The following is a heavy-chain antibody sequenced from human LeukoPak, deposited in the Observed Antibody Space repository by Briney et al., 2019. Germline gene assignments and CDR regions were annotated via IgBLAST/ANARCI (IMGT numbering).Heavy chain of an antibody. Sequence: GGSLRLSCAASGFTFSSYSMNWVRQAPGKGLEWVSSISSSSYIYYADSVKGRFTISRDNAKNSLYLQMDSLRAEDTAVYYCARDAYCSSTSCSSAYWGQGTLVTVSS. V-gene: IGHV3-21*01. CDR1: GFTFSSYS. CDR3: ARDAYCSSTSCSSAY. J-gene: IGHJ4*02. CDR2: ISSSSYI. D-gene: IGHD2-2*01.